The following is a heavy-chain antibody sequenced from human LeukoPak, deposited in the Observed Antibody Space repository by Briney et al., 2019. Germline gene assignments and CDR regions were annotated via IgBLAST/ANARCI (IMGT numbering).Heavy chain of an antibody. Sequence: GVSLRLSYAASGFTFSSYAMHWVRQAPGKGLEWVAVISYDGSNKYYADSVKGRFTISRDNSKNTLYLQMNSLRAEDTAVYYCAQGDGYNYGGIFDYWGQGTLVTVSS. CDR3: AQGDGYNYGGIFDY. CDR2: ISYDGSNK. J-gene: IGHJ4*02. V-gene: IGHV3-30-3*01. D-gene: IGHD5-24*01. CDR1: GFTFSSYA.